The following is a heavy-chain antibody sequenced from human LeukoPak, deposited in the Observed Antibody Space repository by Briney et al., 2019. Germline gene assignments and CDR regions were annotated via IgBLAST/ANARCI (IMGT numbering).Heavy chain of an antibody. CDR1: GFTVSSNY. D-gene: IGHD3-9*01. CDR3: ARGHNFARLHPFDY. J-gene: IGHJ4*02. V-gene: IGHV3-66*01. Sequence: GGSLRLSCAASGFTVSSNYMSWVRQAPGKGLEWVSVIYSGGSTYYADSVKGRFTISRDNSKNTLYLQMNSLRAEDTAVYYCARGHNFARLHPFDYWGQGTLVTVSS. CDR2: IYSGGST.